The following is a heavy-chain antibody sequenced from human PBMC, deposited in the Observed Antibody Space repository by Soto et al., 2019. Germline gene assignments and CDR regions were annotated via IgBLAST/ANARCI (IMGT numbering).Heavy chain of an antibody. CDR3: ARVYYDSSGFYHEDH. CDR2: ISADNGNT. Sequence: VTLVQSGAEVKKPGASVMVSCQASGYSFNNYLISWVRQAPGQGPEWVGWISADNGNTNYGQKFLGRVTMTTDTSTSTAYMDLRSLRSDDTAVYYCARVYYDSSGFYHEDHWGQGTLVTVSS. CDR1: GYSFNNYL. J-gene: IGHJ1*01. V-gene: IGHV1-18*01. D-gene: IGHD3-22*01.